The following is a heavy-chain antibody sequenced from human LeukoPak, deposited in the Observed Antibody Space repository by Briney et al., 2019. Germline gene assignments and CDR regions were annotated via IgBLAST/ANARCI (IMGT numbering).Heavy chain of an antibody. J-gene: IGHJ6*03. CDR2: ISGSTFGT. V-gene: IGHV3-23*01. CDR1: GFTFSGYA. Sequence: GGSLRLSCAASGFTFSGYAMNWVRQAPGKGLEWVSAISGSTFGTYYADSVKGRFTISRDNSKNTLFLRMNSLRAEDTAIYYCAKGDFSYYYMDVWGKGTTLTVSS. CDR3: AKGDFSYYYMDV.